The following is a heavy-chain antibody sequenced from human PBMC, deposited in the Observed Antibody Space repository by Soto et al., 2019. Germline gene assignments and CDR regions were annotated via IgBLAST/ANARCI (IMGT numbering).Heavy chain of an antibody. V-gene: IGHV1-69*06. Sequence: QVQLVQSGDEVRKPGSSVKVSCKASGDTFTTYDISWVRQAPGQGLEWMGGIIPLFDATKYAQKFQGRVTITADKSTGTAYMELSSLRSEDTAMYYCARDRSSSWFNGTFYFDSWGQGTLVTVSS. D-gene: IGHD6-19*01. CDR3: ARDRSSSWFNGTFYFDS. CDR1: GDTFTTYD. J-gene: IGHJ4*02. CDR2: IIPLFDAT.